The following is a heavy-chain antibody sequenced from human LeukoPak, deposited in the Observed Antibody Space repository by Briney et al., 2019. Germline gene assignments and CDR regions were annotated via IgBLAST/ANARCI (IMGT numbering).Heavy chain of an antibody. CDR2: IYSGGTT. Sequence: GGSLRLSCAASGFTVSSNYMSWVRQAPGKGLEWVSVIYSGGTTYYADSVKGRFTISRDNSKNTLYLQMNSLRAEDTAVYYCANGKGSGFYYFDYWGQGTLVTVSS. V-gene: IGHV3-53*01. D-gene: IGHD6-19*01. CDR3: ANGKGSGFYYFDY. CDR1: GFTVSSNY. J-gene: IGHJ4*02.